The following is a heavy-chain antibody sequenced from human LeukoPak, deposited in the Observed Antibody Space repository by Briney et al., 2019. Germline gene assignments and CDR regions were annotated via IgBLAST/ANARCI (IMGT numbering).Heavy chain of an antibody. CDR2: IYFSGST. J-gene: IGHJ4*02. CDR3: ARSSGYISY. V-gene: IGHV4-59*01. CDR1: GGSITSYY. Sequence: PSETLSLTCTVSGGSITSYYWSWIRQPPGKGLEWIGYIYFSGSTNYNPSLKSRVTISVDTSKNQFSLKVSSVTAADTAVYYCARSSGYISYWGQGTLVTVFS. D-gene: IGHD5-12*01.